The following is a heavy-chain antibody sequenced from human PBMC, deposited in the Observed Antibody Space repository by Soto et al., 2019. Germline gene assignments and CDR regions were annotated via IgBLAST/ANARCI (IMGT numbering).Heavy chain of an antibody. J-gene: IGHJ4*02. CDR2: ISYDGSNK. V-gene: IGHV3-30-3*01. CDR3: ARAGPAAADY. D-gene: IGHD6-25*01. CDR1: GFTFSSYA. Sequence: QVQLVESGGGVVQPGGSLRLSCAASGFTFSSYAMHWVRQAPGKGLEWVAVISYDGSNKYYADSVKGRFTISRDNAKNALYLQMNSLRAEDTAVYYCARAGPAAADYWGQGTLVTVSS.